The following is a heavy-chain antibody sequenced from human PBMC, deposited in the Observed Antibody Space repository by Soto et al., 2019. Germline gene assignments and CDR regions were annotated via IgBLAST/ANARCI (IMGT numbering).Heavy chain of an antibody. CDR3: AREYRRRSYGAFDI. D-gene: IGHD2-8*01. CDR1: VCSICSVFYS. CDR2: IYHSGST. Sequence: SETRCLTCAFCVCSICSVFYSLSCIRQPPGKGLEWIGYIYHSGSTYYNPSLKSRVTISVDRSKNQFYLKLSSVTAADTAVYYCAREYRRRSYGAFDIWGKGKMVNVS. J-gene: IGHJ3*02. V-gene: IGHV4-30-2*01.